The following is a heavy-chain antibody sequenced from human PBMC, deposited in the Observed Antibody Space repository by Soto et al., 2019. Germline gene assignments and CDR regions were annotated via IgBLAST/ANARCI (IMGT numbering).Heavy chain of an antibody. CDR3: ARDGDHDYFYGMDI. J-gene: IGHJ6*02. Sequence: LQESVPGLVKASETLSLSCSVSFGPMRGHYWSWIRQPPGKGVEWIANIFYNGCANYNPSLRRRVTISVDKSKNRFSLRLTSVTPADTAVYYCARDGDHDYFYGMDIWCQGTTVSVS. V-gene: IGHV4-59*11. CDR1: FGPMRGHY. D-gene: IGHD7-27*01. CDR2: IFYNGCA.